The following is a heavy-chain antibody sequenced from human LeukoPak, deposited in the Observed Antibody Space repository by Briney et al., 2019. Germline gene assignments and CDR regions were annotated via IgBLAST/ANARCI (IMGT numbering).Heavy chain of an antibody. CDR2: ISSSTSYI. CDR1: GFTFSSYS. Sequence: GGSLRLSCAASGFTFSSYSMNWVRQAPGKGLEWVSSISSSTSYIYYADSVKGRFTISRDNAKNSLYLQMNSLKAEDTAVYYCARDSSIYTNYYYYYDMDVWGQGTTVTVSS. V-gene: IGHV3-21*01. CDR3: ARDSSIYTNYYYYYDMDV. D-gene: IGHD6-13*01. J-gene: IGHJ6*02.